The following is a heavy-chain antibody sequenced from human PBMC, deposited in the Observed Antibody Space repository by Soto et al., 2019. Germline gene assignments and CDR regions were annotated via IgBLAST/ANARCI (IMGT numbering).Heavy chain of an antibody. V-gene: IGHV4-30-2*01. CDR2: IYHSGST. CDR3: AGGIAARPLGY. D-gene: IGHD6-6*01. J-gene: IGHJ4*02. CDR1: GGSISSGGYT. Sequence: QLQLQESGSGLVKPSQTLSLTCAVSGGSISSGGYTWSWIRQPPGKGLEWIGYIYHSGSTYYNTSLKSRVTISVDRSKNQFSLKLRSVTAADTAVYYCAGGIAARPLGYWGQGTLVTVSS.